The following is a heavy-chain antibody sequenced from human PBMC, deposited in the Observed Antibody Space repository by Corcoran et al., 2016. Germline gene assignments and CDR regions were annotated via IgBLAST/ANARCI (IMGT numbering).Heavy chain of an antibody. D-gene: IGHD5-18*01. V-gene: IGHV6-1*01. Sequence: QVQLQQSGPGLVKPSQTLSLTCAISGDSVSNNSAAWNWIRQSPSRGLEWLGRTYYRSKWYNDYAVSVKSRITINPDTSKNQFSLQLNSVTPEDTAVYYCARSRNGGPGGYSYYYGMDVWGQGTTVTVSS. CDR3: ARSRNGGPGGYSYYYGMDV. CDR2: TYYRSKWYN. CDR1: GDSVSNNSAA. J-gene: IGHJ6*02.